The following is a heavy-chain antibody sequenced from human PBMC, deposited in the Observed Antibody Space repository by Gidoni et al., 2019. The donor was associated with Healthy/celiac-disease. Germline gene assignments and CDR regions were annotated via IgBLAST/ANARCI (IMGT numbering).Heavy chain of an antibody. CDR2: IIHIFGTA. CDR3: ARRGGSNAYYYYGMDV. CDR1: GGTFSSYA. Sequence: QVQLVQSGAEVKKPGSSVKVSCKASGGTFSSYAISWVRQAPGQGLEWMGGIIHIFGTANDAQKFQGRVTITADESTSTAYMELSSLRSEDTAVYYCARRGGSNAYYYYGMDVWGQGTTVTVSS. J-gene: IGHJ6*02. D-gene: IGHD1-26*01. V-gene: IGHV1-69*01.